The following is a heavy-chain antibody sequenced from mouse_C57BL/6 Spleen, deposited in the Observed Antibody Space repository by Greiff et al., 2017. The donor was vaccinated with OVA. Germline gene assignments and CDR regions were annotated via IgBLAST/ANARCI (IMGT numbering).Heavy chain of an antibody. D-gene: IGHD2-3*01. Sequence: EVKLVESEGGLVQPGSSMKLSCTASGFTFSDYYMAWVRQVPEKGLEWVANINYDGSSTYYLDSLKSRFIISRDNAKNILYLQMSSLKSEDTATYYCAREIYDGPMDYWGQGTSVTVSS. CDR1: GFTFSDYY. CDR2: INYDGSST. J-gene: IGHJ4*01. CDR3: AREIYDGPMDY. V-gene: IGHV5-16*01.